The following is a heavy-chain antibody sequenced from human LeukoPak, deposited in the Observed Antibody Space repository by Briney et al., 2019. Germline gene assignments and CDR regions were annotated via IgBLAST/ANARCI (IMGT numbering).Heavy chain of an antibody. CDR3: ARHPHHYDSSGYYSTFDY. D-gene: IGHD3-22*01. J-gene: IGHJ4*02. V-gene: IGHV4-61*09. Sequence: SQTLSLTCTVSGGSISSGSYYWSWIRQPAGKGLEWIGYIYYSGSTNYNPSLKSRVTISVDTSKNQFSLKLSSVTAADTAVYYCARHPHHYDSSGYYSTFDYWGQGTLVTVSS. CDR2: IYYSGST. CDR1: GGSISSGSYY.